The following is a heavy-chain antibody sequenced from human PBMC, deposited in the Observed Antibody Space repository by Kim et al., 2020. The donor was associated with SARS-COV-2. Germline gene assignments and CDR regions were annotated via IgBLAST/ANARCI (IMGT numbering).Heavy chain of an antibody. J-gene: IGHJ4*02. Sequence: VNSRFPISRDNAKNSLFLQMNSLRAEDTSLYYCAKVHSSGWYGSGYYLDYWGQGTLVTVSS. D-gene: IGHD6-13*01. V-gene: IGHV3-9*01. CDR3: AKVHSSGWYGSGYYLDY.